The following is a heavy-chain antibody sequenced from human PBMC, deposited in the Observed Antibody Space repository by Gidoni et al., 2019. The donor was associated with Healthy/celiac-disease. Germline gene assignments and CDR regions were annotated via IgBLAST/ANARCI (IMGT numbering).Heavy chain of an antibody. J-gene: IGHJ4*02. CDR3: AKYLLIMVPSPGIDY. Sequence: EVQLLESGGGLVQPGGSLRLSCAASGFTFSSYAMSWVRQAPGKWLEWVSAMSGSGGSTYYADSVKGRFTISRDNAKNTWYLKMNSLRAEDTSVYYCAKYLLIMVPSPGIDYCGQGTLVTVSS. CDR1: GFTFSSYA. CDR2: MSGSGGST. D-gene: IGHD3-10*01. V-gene: IGHV3-23*01.